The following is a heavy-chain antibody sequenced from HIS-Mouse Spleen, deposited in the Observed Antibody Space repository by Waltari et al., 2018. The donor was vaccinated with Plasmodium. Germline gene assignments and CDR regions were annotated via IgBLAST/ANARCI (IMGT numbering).Heavy chain of an antibody. J-gene: IGHJ4*02. CDR1: AITFRSYS. CDR3: ARDHNWNYDY. CDR2: ISSSSSYK. D-gene: IGHD1-7*01. V-gene: IGHV3-21*01. Sequence: EVQLVESGGGLVKPGGSLSLSCAASAITFRSYSMNWVRQAPGKGLEWVSSISSSSSYKYYADSVKGRFTISRDNAKNSLYLQMNSLRAEDTAVYYCARDHNWNYDYWGQGTLVTVSS.